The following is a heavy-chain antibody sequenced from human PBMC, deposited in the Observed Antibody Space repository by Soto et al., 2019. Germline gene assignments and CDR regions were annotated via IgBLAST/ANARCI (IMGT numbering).Heavy chain of an antibody. V-gene: IGHV1-69*02. CDR2: VIPFLGIA. Sequence: QVQLVQSGAEVKKPGSSVKVSCKASGGTFSSYTISWVRQAPGQGLEWMGRVIPFLGIANYAQKFQGRVTITADKSTITAYMERSSVRSEDTAVYYCAGGYDAGDYWGQGTLVTVSS. D-gene: IGHD5-12*01. CDR3: AGGYDAGDY. J-gene: IGHJ4*02. CDR1: GGTFSSYT.